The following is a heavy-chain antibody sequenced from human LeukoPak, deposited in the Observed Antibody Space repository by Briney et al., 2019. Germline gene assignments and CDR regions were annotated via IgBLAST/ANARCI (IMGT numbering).Heavy chain of an antibody. V-gene: IGHV1-2*02. CDR3: ARGFGYSSGWYGENWFDP. CDR2: INPNSGGT. Sequence: GASVKVSCKASRYTFTGYYMHWVRQAPGQGLEWMGWINPNSGGTNYAQKFQGRVTMTRDTSISTAYMELSRLRSDDTAVYYCARGFGYSSGWYGENWFDPWGQGTLVTVSS. CDR1: RYTFTGYY. D-gene: IGHD6-19*01. J-gene: IGHJ5*02.